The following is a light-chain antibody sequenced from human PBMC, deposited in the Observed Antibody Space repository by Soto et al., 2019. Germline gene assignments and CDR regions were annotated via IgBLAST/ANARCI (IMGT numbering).Light chain of an antibody. Sequence: QSVLAQPASVSGSPGQSITISCTGTSSAVGGYNYVSWYQQLPGTAPKVVIYGSGNRPSGVPDRFSGSKSGTSASLAIAGLQAEDEADYYCQSYDSSLSGYVFGTGTKVTLL. CDR2: GSG. CDR3: QSYDSSLSGYV. CDR1: SSAVGGYNY. J-gene: IGLJ1*01. V-gene: IGLV1-40*01.